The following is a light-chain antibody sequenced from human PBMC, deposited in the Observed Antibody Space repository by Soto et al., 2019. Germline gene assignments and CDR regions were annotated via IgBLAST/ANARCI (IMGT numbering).Light chain of an antibody. J-gene: IGKJ1*01. V-gene: IGKV3-20*01. CDR2: AAS. CDR1: QSVSSS. Sequence: EIVLTQSPGTLSLSPGERATLSCRASQSVSSSLAWYQQKPGQAPSLLIYAASSRATGIRDRFSGTGSGADFTLTISRLEPEDFAMYYCQQYGSSPVTFGQGTKVEIK. CDR3: QQYGSSPVT.